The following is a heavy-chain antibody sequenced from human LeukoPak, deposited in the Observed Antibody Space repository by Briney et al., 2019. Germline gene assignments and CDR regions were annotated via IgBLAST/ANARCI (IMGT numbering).Heavy chain of an antibody. V-gene: IGHV3-30*03. Sequence: GGSLRLSCAASGFTFSSYGMHWVRQAPGKGLEWVAVISYDGSNKYYADSVKGRFTISRDNSKNTLYLQMNSLRAEDTAVYYCAHPGGDYGDYFDYWGQGTLVTVSS. CDR2: ISYDGSNK. CDR1: GFTFSSYG. CDR3: AHPGGDYGDYFDY. D-gene: IGHD4-17*01. J-gene: IGHJ4*02.